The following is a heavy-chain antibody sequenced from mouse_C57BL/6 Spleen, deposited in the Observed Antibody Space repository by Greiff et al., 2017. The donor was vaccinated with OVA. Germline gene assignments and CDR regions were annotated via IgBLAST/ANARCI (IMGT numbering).Heavy chain of an antibody. J-gene: IGHJ4*01. CDR1: GYTFTDYY. CDR2: INPNNGGT. D-gene: IGHD1-1*01. V-gene: IGHV1-26*01. Sequence: VQLQQSGPELVKPGASVKISCKASGYTFTDYYMNWVKQSHGKSLEWIGDINPNNGGTSYNQKFKGKATLTVDQSSSTAYIELLSLTSQNSAVYYCARSLHYYAISQSYAMDYWGQGTSVTVSS. CDR3: ARSLHYYAISQSYAMDY.